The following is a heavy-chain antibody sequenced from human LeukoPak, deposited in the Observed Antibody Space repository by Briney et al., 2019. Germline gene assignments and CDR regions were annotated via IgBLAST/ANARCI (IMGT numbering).Heavy chain of an antibody. CDR1: GFTLSDYW. J-gene: IGHJ5*02. CDR2: IKQDGSEK. CDR3: ARDLYYFDSSGYYASDL. Sequence: GGSLRLSCAASGFTLSDYWMSWVRQAPGKGLEWVANIKQDGSEKHYVDSLRGRFTISRDNAKNSLDLQMNSLRAEDTAVYFCARDLYYFDSSGYYASDLWGQGTLVTVSS. V-gene: IGHV3-7*01. D-gene: IGHD3-22*01.